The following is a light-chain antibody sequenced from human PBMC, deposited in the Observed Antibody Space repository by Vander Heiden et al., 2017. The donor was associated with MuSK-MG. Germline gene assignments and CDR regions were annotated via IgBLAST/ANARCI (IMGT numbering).Light chain of an antibody. CDR1: QGISSW. V-gene: IGKV1-12*01. Sequence: IQMTQTPSSVPAAVGDRVTITRRSSQGISSWLAWYQPKPGKAPKLLIYAASSLQSGVPSRFSGSGSVTDFTLTIRSLQPEHFATYYCQQANSFPLTFGGGTKVEIK. CDR2: AAS. J-gene: IGKJ4*01. CDR3: QQANSFPLT.